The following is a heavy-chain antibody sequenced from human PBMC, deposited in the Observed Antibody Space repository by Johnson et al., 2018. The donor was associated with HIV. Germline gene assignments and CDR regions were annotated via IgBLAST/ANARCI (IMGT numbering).Heavy chain of an antibody. CDR2: MSHDVSNK. J-gene: IGHJ3*02. CDR1: GFTFNTYG. CDR3: AKGYYDSPFGFDI. Sequence: QVQLVESGGGVVQTGTSLRLSCAASGFTFNTYGMHWVRQAPGKGLEWVALMSHDVSNKYYTDPVKGRFTISRDNSKNALYLQMHNLTTEDTAVYYCAKGYYDSPFGFDIWGQGTMVIVSS. V-gene: IGHV3-30*18. D-gene: IGHD3-3*01.